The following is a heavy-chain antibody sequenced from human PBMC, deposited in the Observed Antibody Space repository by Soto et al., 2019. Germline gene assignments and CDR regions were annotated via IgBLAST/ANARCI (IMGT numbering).Heavy chain of an antibody. V-gene: IGHV1-18*01. J-gene: IGHJ4*02. CDR1: GYTFANYG. CDR2: LTPQNGDT. Sequence: QVQLLQSGAEVKKPGASVKVSCKASGYTFANYGIGWLRQAPGQVLEWMGWLTPQNGDTNSAQKLHGRVIMTSEIPAPTAYMDVRSMSSSDKNVYYCARLAPCNMGICNSRPLDYCGQGTLVPVSS. CDR3: ARLAPCNMGICNSRPLDY. D-gene: IGHD4-4*01.